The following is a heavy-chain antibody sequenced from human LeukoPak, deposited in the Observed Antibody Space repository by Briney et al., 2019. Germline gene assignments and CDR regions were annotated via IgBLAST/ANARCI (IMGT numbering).Heavy chain of an antibody. J-gene: IGHJ4*02. CDR1: GGSISSSSYY. Sequence: PSETLSLTCSVSGGSISSSSYYWGWIRQPPGKGLEWIGSIYYTGTTYYNPSLKSRVAMSLDTPKTQFSLKLTSVTAADAAVYYCARQGIVGAILYYWGQGSLVTVSS. CDR2: IYYTGTT. V-gene: IGHV4-39*01. CDR3: ARQGIVGAILYY. D-gene: IGHD1-26*01.